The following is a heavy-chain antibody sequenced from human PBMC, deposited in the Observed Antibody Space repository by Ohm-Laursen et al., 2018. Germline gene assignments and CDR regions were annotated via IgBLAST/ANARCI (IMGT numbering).Heavy chain of an antibody. CDR3: TKGGLMGQGWLDP. CDR1: GFTFSNYA. Sequence: SLRLSCTASGFTFSNYAMSWVRQAPGKGLEWVSTVSGSGSSTYYADSVKGRFTISRDNSKNTLYLQMNSLRAEDTAVYYCTKGGLMGQGWLDPWGQGTLVTVSS. J-gene: IGHJ5*02. V-gene: IGHV3-23*01. D-gene: IGHD1-26*01. CDR2: VSGSGSST.